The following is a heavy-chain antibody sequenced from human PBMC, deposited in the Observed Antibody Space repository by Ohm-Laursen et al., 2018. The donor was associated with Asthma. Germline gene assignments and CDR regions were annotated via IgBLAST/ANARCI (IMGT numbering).Heavy chain of an antibody. J-gene: IGHJ4*02. CDR2: ISTGDSTM. CDR1: GFTFSDYY. D-gene: IGHD4-17*01. CDR3: ARDPPVTTVTTGEYFDY. Sequence: SLRLSCAASGFTFSDYYMSWVRQAPGKGLEWISYISTGDSTMYYADSVKGRFTISRDNAKSSLYLQMNSLTAEDTAVYYCARDPPVTTVTTGEYFDYWGQGTLVTVSS. V-gene: IGHV3-11*01.